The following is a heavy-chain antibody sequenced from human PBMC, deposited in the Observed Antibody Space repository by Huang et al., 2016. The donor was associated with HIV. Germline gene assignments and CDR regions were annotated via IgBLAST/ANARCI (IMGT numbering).Heavy chain of an antibody. Sequence: VQLVESGGGVVQPGRSLRLACAASGFSFSTYGLHWVRQARGRGLEGVAVISYDGSNKYYAHSVKGRVTISRDTSENKVYLQMNSLRHEDTAVYYCAKDGADEEWDIDYWGQGTLVTVSS. CDR3: AKDGADEEWDIDY. J-gene: IGHJ4*02. CDR2: ISYDGSNK. V-gene: IGHV3-30*18. D-gene: IGHD1-26*01. CDR1: GFSFSTYG.